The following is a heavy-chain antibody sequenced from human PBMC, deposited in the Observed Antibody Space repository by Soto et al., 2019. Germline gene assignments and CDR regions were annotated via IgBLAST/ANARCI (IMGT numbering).Heavy chain of an antibody. CDR2: ISAYNGNT. V-gene: IGHV1-18*01. CDR1: GYTFTSYG. Sequence: ASVKVSCKASGYTFTSYGISWVRQAPGQGLEWMGWISAYNGNTNYAQKLQGRDTMTTDTSTSTAYMELRSLRSDDTAVYYCARDGPVDNIVVVPAALGPWGQGTLVTVSS. D-gene: IGHD2-2*01. J-gene: IGHJ5*02. CDR3: ARDGPVDNIVVVPAALGP.